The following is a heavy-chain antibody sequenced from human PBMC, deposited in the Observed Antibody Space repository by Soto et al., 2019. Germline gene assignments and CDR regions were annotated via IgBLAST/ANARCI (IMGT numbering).Heavy chain of an antibody. CDR3: ARGGYSYGPFYYYYGMDV. CDR2: MNPNSGNT. V-gene: IGHV1-8*01. Sequence: QVQLVQSGAEVKKPGASVKVSCKASGYTFTSYDINWVRQATGKGLEWMGWMNPNSGNTGYAQKFQGRVNMTRNTSISTAYMELSSLRSDDTAVYYCARGGYSYGPFYYYYGMDVLGQGTTVTVSS. CDR1: GYTFTSYD. J-gene: IGHJ6*02. D-gene: IGHD5-18*01.